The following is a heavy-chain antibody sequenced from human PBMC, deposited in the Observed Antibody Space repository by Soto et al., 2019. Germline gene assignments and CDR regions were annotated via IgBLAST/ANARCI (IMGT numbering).Heavy chain of an antibody. J-gene: IGHJ4*02. D-gene: IGHD6-6*01. V-gene: IGHV1-69*01. Sequence: QVQLVQSGAEVKTPGSSVKVSCKASGGTFSSYAISWVRQAPGQGLEWMGGIIPIFGTANYAQTFQGRVTITADESTSTAYMELSSLRSEDTAVYYCLRMSLEDSSSSYFYYWGQGTLVTVSS. CDR2: IIPIFGTA. CDR1: GGTFSSYA. CDR3: LRMSLEDSSSSYFYY.